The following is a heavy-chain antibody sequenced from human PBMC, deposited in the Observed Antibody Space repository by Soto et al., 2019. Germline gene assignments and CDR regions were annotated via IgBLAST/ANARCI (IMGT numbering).Heavy chain of an antibody. Sequence: EVQLLESGGGLVQPGGSLRLSCVASGFTFSAYALAWVRQGPGKGLEWVSSISGGGGSTYYADSVRGRFTISRDKFKNTLYLQMGSLRAEDSAVYFCAKSRGYSLGGDAFDVWGRGTLVTVSS. D-gene: IGHD3-22*01. CDR2: ISGGGGST. CDR3: AKSRGYSLGGDAFDV. V-gene: IGHV3-23*01. J-gene: IGHJ3*01. CDR1: GFTFSAYA.